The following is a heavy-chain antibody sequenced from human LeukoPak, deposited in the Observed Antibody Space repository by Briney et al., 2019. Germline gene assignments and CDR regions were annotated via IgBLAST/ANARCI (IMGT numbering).Heavy chain of an antibody. D-gene: IGHD2-15*01. CDR2: IWYDGSNK. CDR3: ARDFCSGGSCYPDAFDI. Sequence: PGGSLRLSCAASGFTFSSYGMHWVRQAPGKGLEWVAVIWYDGSNKYYADSVKGRFTISRDNSKNTLYLQMNSLRAEDTAVYYCARDFCSGGSCYPDAFDIWGQGTMVTVSS. J-gene: IGHJ3*02. V-gene: IGHV3-33*01. CDR1: GFTFSSYG.